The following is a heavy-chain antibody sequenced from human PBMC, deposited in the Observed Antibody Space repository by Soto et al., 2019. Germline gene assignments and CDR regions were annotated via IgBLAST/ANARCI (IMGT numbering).Heavy chain of an antibody. CDR1: GFTVSSNY. Sequence: GGSLRLSCAASGFTVSSNYMSWVRQAPGKGLEWVSVIYSGGSTYYADSVKGRFTISRDNSKNTLYLQMNSLRAEDTAVYYCARSSGDYPFVEEDAFDIWGQGTMVTVSS. CDR2: IYSGGST. CDR3: ARSSGDYPFVEEDAFDI. V-gene: IGHV3-66*01. D-gene: IGHD4-17*01. J-gene: IGHJ3*02.